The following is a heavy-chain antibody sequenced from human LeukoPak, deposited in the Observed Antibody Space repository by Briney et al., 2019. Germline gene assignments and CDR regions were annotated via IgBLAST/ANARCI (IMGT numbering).Heavy chain of an antibody. CDR3: VPRGGG. Sequence: PGGSLRLSCITSGFTFTDFWMTWVRQTPGKGLEWVASINRDGSVRYYVHSVKGRFTVSRDNAKTSVYLQMTSLRAEDTAVYYCVPRGGGGGQGTLVTVSS. D-gene: IGHD3-10*01. J-gene: IGHJ4*02. CDR2: INRDGSVR. V-gene: IGHV3-7*01. CDR1: GFTFTDFW.